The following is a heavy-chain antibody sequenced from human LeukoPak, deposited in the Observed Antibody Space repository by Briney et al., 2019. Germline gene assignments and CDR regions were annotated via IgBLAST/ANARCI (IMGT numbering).Heavy chain of an antibody. CDR1: GFTFSSYA. CDR3: AKGLVDTGNY. V-gene: IGHV3-23*01. CDR2: ISGSGGST. J-gene: IGHJ4*02. Sequence: GGSLRLSCAASGFTFSSYAMSWVRQAPGKGLEWVSTISGSGGSTYYADSVKGRFTISRDNFKNTLYLQMNRLRAEDAAVYYCAKGLVDTGNYWGQGTLVTVSS. D-gene: IGHD5-18*01.